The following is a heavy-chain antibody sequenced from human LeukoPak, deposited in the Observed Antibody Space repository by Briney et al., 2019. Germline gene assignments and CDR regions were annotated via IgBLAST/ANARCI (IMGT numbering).Heavy chain of an antibody. CDR1: GFTFSNYA. J-gene: IGHJ4*02. Sequence: GGSLRLSCAASGFTFSNYAMTWVRQAPGKGLEWVSAISGSGGSTYYADSVKGRFTISRDNSKNTLYLQMNSLRAEDTAVYYCAKDHGLHNPVYFDYWGQGTLVTVSS. D-gene: IGHD3-10*01. CDR2: ISGSGGST. CDR3: AKDHGLHNPVYFDY. V-gene: IGHV3-23*01.